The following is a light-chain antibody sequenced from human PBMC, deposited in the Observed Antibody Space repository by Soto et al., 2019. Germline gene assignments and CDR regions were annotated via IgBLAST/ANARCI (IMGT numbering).Light chain of an antibody. CDR2: GHN. CDR1: LSNIGAGYE. CDR3: AAWDDSLNGFYV. V-gene: IGLV1-40*01. J-gene: IGLJ1*01. Sequence: QSVLTQPPSVSGAPGQRVTISCTGSLSNIGAGYEVHWYQQLPGTAPKLLISGHNNRPSGVPDRFFGSKSGTSASLTIIGLQADDEAEYYCAAWDDSLNGFYVFGTGTKLTVL.